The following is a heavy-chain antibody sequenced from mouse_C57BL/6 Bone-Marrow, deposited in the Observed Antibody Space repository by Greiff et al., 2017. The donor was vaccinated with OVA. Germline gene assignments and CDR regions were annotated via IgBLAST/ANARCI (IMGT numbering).Heavy chain of an antibody. CDR1: GFTFNTYA. J-gene: IGHJ3*01. CDR3: VRNRGTGAWFAY. V-gene: IGHV10-3*01. Sequence: EVQVVESGGGLVQPKGSLKLSCAASGFTFNTYAMHWVRQAPGKGLEWVARIRSKSSNYATYYADSVKDRFTISRDESQSMLYLQMNNLKTEDTAMYYCVRNRGTGAWFAYWGQGTLVTVSA. CDR2: IRSKSSNYAT. D-gene: IGHD4-1*01.